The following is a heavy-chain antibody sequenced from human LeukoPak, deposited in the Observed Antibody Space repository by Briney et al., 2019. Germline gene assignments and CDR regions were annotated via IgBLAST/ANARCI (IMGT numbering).Heavy chain of an antibody. J-gene: IGHJ4*02. V-gene: IGHV3-74*01. CDR3: ARAFGGSH. CDR1: GFSFSTSW. Sequence: PGGSLRLSCTASGFSFSTSWMHWLRQVPGKGLVWVSRISSDGSITNHADSVKGRFTISRDNAKNTLFLQMNSLRAEDTAVYYCARAFGGSHWGQGTLVTVSS. D-gene: IGHD3-16*01. CDR2: ISSDGSIT.